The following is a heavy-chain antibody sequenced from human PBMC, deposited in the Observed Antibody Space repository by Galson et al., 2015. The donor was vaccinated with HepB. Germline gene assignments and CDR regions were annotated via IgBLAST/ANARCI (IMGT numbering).Heavy chain of an antibody. J-gene: IGHJ4*02. CDR3: ASDCDGSGSFYNMLGY. V-gene: IGHV3-30*07. CDR1: GFTFSRHA. Sequence: SLRLSCAVSGFTFSRHAFHWVRQAPGRGLEWVALIPSDYTSKFYADSVKGRLSISRDNSKDTVYLQMNSLRDEDTAVYYCASDCDGSGSFYNMLGYWGQGTMVTVSS. CDR2: IPSDYTSK. D-gene: IGHD3-10*01.